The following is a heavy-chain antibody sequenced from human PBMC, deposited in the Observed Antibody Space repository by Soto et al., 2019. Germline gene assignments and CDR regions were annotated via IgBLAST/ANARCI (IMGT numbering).Heavy chain of an antibody. CDR2: IRSKTDGGTP. V-gene: IGHV3-15*07. J-gene: IGHJ4*02. CDR1: GFTFTNAW. Sequence: EVQLVESGGGLVKPGESLRLSCAASGFTFTNAWMNWVRQAPGKGLEWVGRIRSKTDGGTPDYAAPVKGRFTISRDDSKNKLYVQMNSLKTEDKAIYYCTTEKGYWGQGTLVTVSS. CDR3: TTEKGY.